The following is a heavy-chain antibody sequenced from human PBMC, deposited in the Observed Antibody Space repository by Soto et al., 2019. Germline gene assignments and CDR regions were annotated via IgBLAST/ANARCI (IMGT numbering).Heavy chain of an antibody. CDR3: ARVKSSAATVFFPDYYYYNSTHV. V-gene: IGHV4-59*01. J-gene: IGHJ6*02. Sequence: SETLSITCTVSGGSISSYYWSWIRQPPGKGLEWIGYVYYSGSTNYNPSLKSRVTISVDTSKNQFSLKLSSVTAADTAVYYCARVKSSAATVFFPDYYYYNSTHVWCPGTSVTVS. CDR2: VYYSGST. CDR1: GGSISSYY. D-gene: IGHD1-1*01.